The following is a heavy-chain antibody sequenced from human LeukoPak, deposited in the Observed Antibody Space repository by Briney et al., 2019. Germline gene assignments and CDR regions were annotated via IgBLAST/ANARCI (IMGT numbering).Heavy chain of an antibody. CDR3: ARARGYDWSYAFDI. CDR2: TYYRSKWYN. V-gene: IGHV6-1*01. Sequence: SQTLSLTCAIPGDSVSSNSAAWNWIRQSPSRGLEWLGRTYYRSKWYNDYAVSVKSRITINPDTSKNQFSLQLNSATPEDTAVYYCARARGYDWSYAFDIWGQGTMVTVSS. CDR1: GDSVSSNSAA. J-gene: IGHJ3*02. D-gene: IGHD5-12*01.